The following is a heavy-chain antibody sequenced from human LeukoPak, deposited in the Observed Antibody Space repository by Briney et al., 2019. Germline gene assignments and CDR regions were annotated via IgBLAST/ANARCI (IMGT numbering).Heavy chain of an antibody. CDR1: GFTFSTSG. Sequence: PGGSLRLSCAASGFTFSTSGMRWVRQAPGKGLEWVAVIWFDGSNKHYADSVKGRFTISRDNSENTLYLQMNSLRAEDTAVYYCARDPSYCSSTSCYVGSPLYYYYPMDVWGQGTTVTVSS. D-gene: IGHD2-2*01. CDR2: IWFDGSNK. CDR3: ARDPSYCSSTSCYVGSPLYYYYPMDV. J-gene: IGHJ6*02. V-gene: IGHV3-33*01.